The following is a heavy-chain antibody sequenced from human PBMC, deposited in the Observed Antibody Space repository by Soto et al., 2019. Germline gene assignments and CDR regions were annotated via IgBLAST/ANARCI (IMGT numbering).Heavy chain of an antibody. CDR3: ARGGYYHGASSHPMGFDS. D-gene: IGHD3-10*01. V-gene: IGHV3-74*01. J-gene: IGHJ4*01. Sequence: GGSLRLSCSASGFTFSNYWMHWVRQGPGKGLVWVARLNIDGSTRNYADSVKGRFTISRDNAQNTLFLQMNSLSAEDTAVYYCARGGYYHGASSHPMGFDSWGDGLQGTV. CDR1: GFTFSNYW. CDR2: LNIDGSTR.